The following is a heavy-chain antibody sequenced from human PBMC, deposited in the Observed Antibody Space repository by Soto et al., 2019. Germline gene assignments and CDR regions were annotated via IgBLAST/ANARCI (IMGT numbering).Heavy chain of an antibody. CDR1: GFTFSSSG. V-gene: IGHV3-48*01. J-gene: IGHJ4*02. D-gene: IGHD1-1*01. CDR3: ARDFNNWIFDY. CDR2: ISSSSSTI. Sequence: VASLRLSYANSGFTFSSSGMNWVRQAPGKGLEGVSYISSSSSTIYYADSVKGRFTISRDNAKNSLYLQMNSLRAEDTAVYYCARDFNNWIFDYWGQGT.